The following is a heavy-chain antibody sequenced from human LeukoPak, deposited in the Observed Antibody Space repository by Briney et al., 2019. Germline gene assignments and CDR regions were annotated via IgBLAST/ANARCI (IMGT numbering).Heavy chain of an antibody. CDR2: IYHSGST. CDR1: GGSISSSNW. J-gene: IGHJ4*02. Sequence: SETLSLTCAVSGGSISSSNWWCWVRQPPGKGLEWSGEIYHSGSTNYNPSLKSRVTITVDKSKNQFSPKLSSVTAADTAVYYCARGRLPFYGGEYYFDYWGQGTLVTVSS. D-gene: IGHD4-23*01. CDR3: ARGRLPFYGGEYYFDY. V-gene: IGHV4-4*02.